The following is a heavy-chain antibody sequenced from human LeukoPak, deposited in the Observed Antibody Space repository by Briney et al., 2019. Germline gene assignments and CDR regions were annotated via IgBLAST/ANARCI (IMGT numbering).Heavy chain of an antibody. CDR2: INPNSGGT. V-gene: IGHV1-2*06. CDR3: ATDLGYSYGFS. J-gene: IGHJ5*02. D-gene: IGHD5-18*01. Sequence: ASVKVSCTASGYTFTGYYMHWVRQAPGQGLEWMGRINPNSGGTNYAQKFQGRVTMTRDTSISTAYMELSRLRSEDTAVYYCATDLGYSYGFSWGQGTLVTVSS. CDR1: GYTFTGYY.